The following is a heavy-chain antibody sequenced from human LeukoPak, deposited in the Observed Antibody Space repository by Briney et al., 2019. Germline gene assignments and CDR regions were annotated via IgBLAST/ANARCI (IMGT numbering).Heavy chain of an antibody. CDR2: INYSGST. CDR3: ARYGSGSTWFDP. J-gene: IGHJ5*02. V-gene: IGHV4-30-4*01. D-gene: IGHD3-10*01. Sequence: ESGPGLVNPSQPLSLTCTVSGGSISSDTYQWSWIRQPPGKGLEWIGYINYSGSTYYSPSLKSRVTISVDTSKNQFFLKLSSVTAADTAVYYCARYGSGSTWFDPWGQGTLVTVSS. CDR1: GGSISSDTYQ.